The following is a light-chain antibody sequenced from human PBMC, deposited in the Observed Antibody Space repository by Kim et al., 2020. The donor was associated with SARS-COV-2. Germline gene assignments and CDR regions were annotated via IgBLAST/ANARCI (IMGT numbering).Light chain of an antibody. CDR3: QQYAVSPPT. CDR2: GAT. V-gene: IGKV3-20*01. J-gene: IGKJ1*01. CDR1: QSVRSNY. Sequence: SPEERATPSCRASQSVRSNYLGWYQQKPGQAPRFLINGATSRAAGIPERFSGSGSGTDFTLTISRLEPEDFAVYYCQQYAVSPPTFGQGTKVDIK.